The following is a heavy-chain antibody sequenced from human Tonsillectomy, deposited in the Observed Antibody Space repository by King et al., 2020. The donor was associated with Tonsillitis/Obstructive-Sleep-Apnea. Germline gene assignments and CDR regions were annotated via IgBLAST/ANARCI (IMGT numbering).Heavy chain of an antibody. CDR1: GGSISSYY. Sequence: QLQESGPGLVKLSETLSLTCTVSGGSISSYYWSWIRQPPGKGLEWIGYIYYSGSTNYNPSLKSRVTISVDTSKNQFSLKLSSVTAADTAVYYCASWEEVRYFDLWGRGTLVTVSS. J-gene: IGHJ2*01. V-gene: IGHV4-59*08. CDR2: IYYSGST. D-gene: IGHD1-26*01. CDR3: ASWEEVRYFDL.